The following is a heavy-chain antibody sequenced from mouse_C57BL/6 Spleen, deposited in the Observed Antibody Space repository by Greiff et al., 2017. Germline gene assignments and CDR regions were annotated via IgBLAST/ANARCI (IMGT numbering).Heavy chain of an antibody. J-gene: IGHJ2*01. V-gene: IGHV1-9*01. D-gene: IGHD2-3*01. Sequence: QVQLQQSGAELMKPGASVKLSCKATGYTFTGYWMEWVKQRPGHGLEWIGGIVPGTGSTTYNEKFKGKAILTADTSSTTAYMKLSSLTPEDSAIYYCARSGRGDGYHGNFDYWGQGTTVTVSS. CDR2: IVPGTGST. CDR1: GYTFTGYW. CDR3: ARSGRGDGYHGNFDY.